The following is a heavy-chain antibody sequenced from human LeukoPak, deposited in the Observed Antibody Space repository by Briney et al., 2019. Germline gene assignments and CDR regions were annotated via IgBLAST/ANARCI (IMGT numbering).Heavy chain of an antibody. J-gene: IGHJ4*02. D-gene: IGHD2-15*01. Sequence: GGSLRLSCAASGFTFSRYGMHWSPQPPGKGLEWWPVISSDGSNEYYADSVKGRFTISRDNSKSTLYLQMNSLRAEDTAVYYCAKDYCSGGSCYADYWGQGTLVTVSS. CDR3: AKDYCSGGSCYADY. CDR2: ISSDGSNE. CDR1: GFTFSRYG. V-gene: IGHV3-30*18.